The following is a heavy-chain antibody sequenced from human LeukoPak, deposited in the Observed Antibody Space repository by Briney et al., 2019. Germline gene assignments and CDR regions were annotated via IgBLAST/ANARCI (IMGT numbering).Heavy chain of an antibody. J-gene: IGHJ4*02. V-gene: IGHV3-23*01. D-gene: IGHD6-6*01. CDR1: GFTFSSYA. CDR3: AKPKYSSSRGLDY. CDR2: ISGSGGST. Sequence: GGSLRLSCAASGFTFSSYAMSWVRQAPGKGLEWVSAISGSGGSTYYADSVKGRFTISRDNSKNTLYLQLNSLRAEDTAVYYCAKPKYSSSRGLDYWGQGTLVTVSS.